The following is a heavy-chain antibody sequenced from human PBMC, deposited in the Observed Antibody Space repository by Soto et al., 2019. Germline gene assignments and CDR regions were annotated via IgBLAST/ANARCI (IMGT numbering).Heavy chain of an antibody. CDR2: INPTGSNT. J-gene: IGHJ4*02. CDR1: GFTFRDSA. V-gene: IGHV3-23*05. CDR3: VSWVSDHFDY. D-gene: IGHD3-16*01. Sequence: EVQLLQSGGALVQPGGSLRLSCAASGFTFRDSAMSWVRLAPGTGLEWVSTINPTGSNTHYADSAKGRFSISRDNSRNTVDLQMNSLRAADTALYYCVSWVSDHFDYWGQGTPVTVSS.